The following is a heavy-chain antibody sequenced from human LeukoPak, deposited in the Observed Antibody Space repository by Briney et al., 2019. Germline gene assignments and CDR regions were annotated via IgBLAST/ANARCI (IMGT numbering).Heavy chain of an antibody. Sequence: PSETLSLTCTVSGGSISSYYWSWIRQPPGKGLEWIGYIYYSGSTNYNPSLKSRVTISVDTSKNQFSLKLSSVSAADTAVHYCASEELQHAFDIWGQGTMVTVSS. D-gene: IGHD1-26*01. CDR2: IYYSGST. CDR1: GGSISSYY. V-gene: IGHV4-59*01. J-gene: IGHJ3*02. CDR3: ASEELQHAFDI.